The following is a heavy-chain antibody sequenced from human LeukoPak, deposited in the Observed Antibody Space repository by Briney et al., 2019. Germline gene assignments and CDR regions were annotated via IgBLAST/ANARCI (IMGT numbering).Heavy chain of an antibody. CDR2: ISSSGDTI. CDR3: ARGVAAATYAFDI. Sequence: GGSLRLSCAASGFSFSDYYMTWIRQAPGKGLEWISYISSSGDTIYYADSVKGRFTISRDNAKNSLYLQMNSLRADDTAVYYCARGVAAATYAFDIWGQGTMVTVSS. V-gene: IGHV3-11*01. D-gene: IGHD6-13*01. CDR1: GFSFSDYY. J-gene: IGHJ3*02.